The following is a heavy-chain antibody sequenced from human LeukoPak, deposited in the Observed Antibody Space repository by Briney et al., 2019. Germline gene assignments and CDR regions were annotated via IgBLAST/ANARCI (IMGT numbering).Heavy chain of an antibody. D-gene: IGHD1-7*01. CDR3: AREAEYNWNYVHAFDI. CDR1: GFTFSSYA. J-gene: IGHJ3*02. Sequence: GGSLRLSCAASGFTFSSYAMHWVRQAPGKGLEWVAVISYDGSNKYYADSVKGRFTISRDNSKNTLYLQMNSLRAEDTAVYYCAREAEYNWNYVHAFDIWGQGTMVTVSS. CDR2: ISYDGSNK. V-gene: IGHV3-30-3*01.